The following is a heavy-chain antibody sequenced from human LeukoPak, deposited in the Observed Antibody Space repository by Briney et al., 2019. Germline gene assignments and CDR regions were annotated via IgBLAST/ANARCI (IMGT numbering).Heavy chain of an antibody. CDR3: ARDGTLTAGPFDP. D-gene: IGHD1-14*01. Sequence: GGSLRLSRAAPGITFSNFGMHWLRQAPGKGLEWVAFIWYDGSNKYYADSVKGRFTISRDNSKNTLYLQMNSLRAEDTAVYYCARDGTLTAGPFDPWGRGTLVTVSS. CDR1: GITFSNFG. CDR2: IWYDGSNK. J-gene: IGHJ5*02. V-gene: IGHV3-33*01.